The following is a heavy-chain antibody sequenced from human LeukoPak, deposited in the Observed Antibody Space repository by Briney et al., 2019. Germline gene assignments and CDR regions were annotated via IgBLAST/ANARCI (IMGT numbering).Heavy chain of an antibody. Sequence: ASVKVSCKASGYTFTGYYMHWVRQAPGQGLEWMGWINPNSGGTNYAQKFQGRVTMTRDTSSTTAYMELSRLRSDDTAVYYCARLVVISTTSEYFQEWGQGTLVIVSS. J-gene: IGHJ1*01. CDR2: INPNSGGT. V-gene: IGHV1-2*02. CDR3: ARLVVISTTSEYFQE. CDR1: GYTFTGYY. D-gene: IGHD3-22*01.